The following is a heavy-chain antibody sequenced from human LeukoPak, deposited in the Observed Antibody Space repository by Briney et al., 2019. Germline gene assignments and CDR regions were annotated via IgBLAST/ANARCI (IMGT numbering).Heavy chain of an antibody. V-gene: IGHV3-7*01. J-gene: IGHJ6*03. CDR3: ARDGATFSGYDWYYYMDV. D-gene: IGHD5-12*01. Sequence: GGSLRLSCAASRFTFSSYSMNWVRQAPGKGLEWVANIKQDGSEKYYVDSVKGRFTISRDNAKNSLYLQMNSLRAEDTAVYYCARDGATFSGYDWYYYMDVWGKGTTVTVSS. CDR2: IKQDGSEK. CDR1: RFTFSSYS.